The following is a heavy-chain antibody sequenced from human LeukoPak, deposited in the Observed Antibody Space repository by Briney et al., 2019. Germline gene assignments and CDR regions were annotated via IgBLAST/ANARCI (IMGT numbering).Heavy chain of an antibody. CDR1: GFTFSGSA. Sequence: PGGSLRLSCVASGFTFSGSAMHWVRQASGKGLEWVGRIRSKANSYATAYAASVKGRFTISRDDSKNTAYLQMNSLKTEDTAVYYCTRYDYGDYGSFDYWGQGTLVTVSS. D-gene: IGHD4-17*01. CDR3: TRYDYGDYGSFDY. CDR2: IRSKANSYAT. V-gene: IGHV3-73*01. J-gene: IGHJ4*02.